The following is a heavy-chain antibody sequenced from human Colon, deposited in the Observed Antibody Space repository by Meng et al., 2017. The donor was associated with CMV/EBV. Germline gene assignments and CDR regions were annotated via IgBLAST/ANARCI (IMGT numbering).Heavy chain of an antibody. CDR1: GFTFSTYG. Sequence: GGSLRLSCEAYGFTFSTYGMHWVRQAPGKGLEWVAYIRSDGTKTYYADSVKGRFTSSRDNSKNTLYLQMNSVRAEDTAVYYCAKGLSYYTDPNFDAFDIWGQGTVVTVSS. V-gene: IGHV3-30*02. J-gene: IGHJ3*02. D-gene: IGHD2-21*01. CDR2: IRSDGTKT. CDR3: AKGLSYYTDPNFDAFDI.